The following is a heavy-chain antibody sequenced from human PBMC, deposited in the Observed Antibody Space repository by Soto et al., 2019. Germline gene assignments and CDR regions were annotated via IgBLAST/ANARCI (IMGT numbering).Heavy chain of an antibody. CDR1: GYTFTSYY. CDR3: ARDLCSGGSCSSPLFDY. CDR2: INPSGGST. V-gene: IGHV1-46*01. J-gene: IGHJ4*02. D-gene: IGHD2-15*01. Sequence: QVQLVQSGAEVKKPGASVKVSCKASGYTFTSYYMHWVRQAPGQGLEWMGIINPSGGSTSYAQKFQGRVTMTRDTSTSTVYMELSSLRSDDTAVYYCARDLCSGGSCSSPLFDYWGQGTLVTVSS.